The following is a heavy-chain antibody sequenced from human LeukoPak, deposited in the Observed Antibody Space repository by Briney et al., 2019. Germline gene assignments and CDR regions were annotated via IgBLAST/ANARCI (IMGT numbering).Heavy chain of an antibody. D-gene: IGHD2-15*01. CDR3: ASGGHLDY. CDR1: GFIFDDYA. Sequence: GGPLRLSCAASGFIFDDYAVHWVRQAPGKGLEWVSGISWNSGSMEYADSVKGRFTISRDNAKNSLYLQMNSLRAEDTAVYHCASGGHLDYWGQGTLVTVSS. V-gene: IGHV3-9*01. CDR2: ISWNSGSM. J-gene: IGHJ4*02.